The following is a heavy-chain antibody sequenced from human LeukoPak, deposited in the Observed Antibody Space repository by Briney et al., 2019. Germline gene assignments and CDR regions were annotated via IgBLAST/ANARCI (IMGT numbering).Heavy chain of an antibody. V-gene: IGHV3-48*03. Sequence: GGSLRLSCAASGFTFSTYEMNWVRQAPGKGLEWVSYITSSGDIIYYADSVKGRFTVSRDNAKNSLYLQMNSLTAEDTAVYYCAREVAGCGGGCLAPWGQGTLVTVSS. CDR3: AREVAGCGGGCLAP. D-gene: IGHD2-21*02. CDR1: GFTFSTYE. CDR2: ITSSGDII. J-gene: IGHJ5*02.